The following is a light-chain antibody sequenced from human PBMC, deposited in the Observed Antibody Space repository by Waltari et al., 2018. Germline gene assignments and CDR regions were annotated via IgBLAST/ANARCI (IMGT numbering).Light chain of an antibody. V-gene: IGKV3-20*01. Sequence: EVVLTQFPDTLSLSPGEGATLSCRASQSISSRYLAWYQQRPGQAPRLLLYGAAKRATGIPDRFSGSGSRTDFTLTISRLEPEDFAVYYCQQYGNSVWTFGQGTKVEVK. CDR2: GAA. CDR3: QQYGNSVWT. J-gene: IGKJ1*01. CDR1: QSISSRY.